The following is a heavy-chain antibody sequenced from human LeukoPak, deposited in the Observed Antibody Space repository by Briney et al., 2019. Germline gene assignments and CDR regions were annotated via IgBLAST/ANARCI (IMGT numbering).Heavy chain of an antibody. D-gene: IGHD7-27*01. V-gene: IGHV3-11*06. J-gene: IGHJ3*02. CDR2: ISSSSSYI. CDR3: ARAKLGQANAFDI. Sequence: GGSLRLSCAASGFTFSDYYMSWIRQAPGKGLEWVSYISSSSSYIYYADSVKGRFTISRDNAKNSLYLQMNSLRAEDTAVYYCARAKLGQANAFDIWGQGTMVTVSS. CDR1: GFTFSDYY.